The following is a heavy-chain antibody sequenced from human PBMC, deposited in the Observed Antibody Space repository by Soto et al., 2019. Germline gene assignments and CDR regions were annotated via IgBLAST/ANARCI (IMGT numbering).Heavy chain of an antibody. J-gene: IGHJ3*02. V-gene: IGHV1-69*12. CDR2: IIPIFGTA. D-gene: IGHD2-15*01. CDR3: ASPFTVVTLHDAFGI. Sequence: VQLVQSGAEVKKPGASVKVSCKASGGTFSSYAISWVRQAPGQGLEWMGGIIPIFGTANYAQNFQGRVTITADESTSTACMELSSLRSEDTAVYYCASPFTVVTLHDAFGIWGQGTMVTVSS. CDR1: GGTFSSYA.